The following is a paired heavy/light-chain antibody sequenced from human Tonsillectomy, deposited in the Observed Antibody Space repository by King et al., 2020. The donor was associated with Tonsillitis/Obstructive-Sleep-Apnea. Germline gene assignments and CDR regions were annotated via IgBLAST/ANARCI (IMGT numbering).Heavy chain of an antibody. V-gene: IGHV4-39*01. Sequence: QLQLQESGPGLVKPSETLSLTCTVSGGSISSTNYYWGWIRQPPGKGLEWIGSIYYSGSTYYNPSLKSRVTMSVDTSKNQFSLKVRFVTAADTAVYYCARPPFGDYDPYFHYWGQGTLVTVSS. CDR2: IYYSGST. D-gene: IGHD4-17*01. CDR1: GGSISSTNYY. CDR3: ARPPFGDYDPYFHY. J-gene: IGHJ4*02.
Light chain of an antibody. Sequence: AIQLTQSPSSLSAAVGDRVTITCRASQGISSALAWYQQKPGKAPTLLIYDASSLESGVPSRFSGSGSGTDFTLTISSLQPEDFATYYCQQFNSYPLTFGGGTKVEIK. CDR1: QGISSA. CDR2: DAS. V-gene: IGKV1-13*02. J-gene: IGKJ4*01. CDR3: QQFNSYPLT.